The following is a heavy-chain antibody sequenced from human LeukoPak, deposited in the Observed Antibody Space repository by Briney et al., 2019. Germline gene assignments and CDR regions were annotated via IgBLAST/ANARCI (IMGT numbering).Heavy chain of an antibody. Sequence: GGSLRLSCAASRFTFNGYDMYWVRQAPGKGLEWVSCIDASGVNTYYADSVKGRFTISRDNSRNTLYLQMNSLRAEDTAVYYCAKGSGSRWYGWFDPWGQGTLVTVSS. CDR3: AKGSGSRWYGWFDP. J-gene: IGHJ5*02. CDR1: RFTFNGYD. V-gene: IGHV3-23*01. D-gene: IGHD6-19*01. CDR2: IDASGVNT.